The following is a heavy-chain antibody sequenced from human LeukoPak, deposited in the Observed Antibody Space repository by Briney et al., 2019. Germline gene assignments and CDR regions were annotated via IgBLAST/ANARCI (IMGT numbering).Heavy chain of an antibody. Sequence: SETLSLTCTVSGGTISSYYWSWIRQPPGKGLEWIGYMYYSGTINYNPSLKSRVTISVDTSKNQFSLKLSSVTAADTAMYYCARAWATDYFDYWGQGTLVTVSS. CDR1: GGTISSYY. V-gene: IGHV4-59*01. CDR3: ARAWATDYFDY. CDR2: MYYSGTI. J-gene: IGHJ4*02.